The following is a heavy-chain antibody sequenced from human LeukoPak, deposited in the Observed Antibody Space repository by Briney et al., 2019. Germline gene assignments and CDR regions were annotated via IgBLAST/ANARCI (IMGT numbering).Heavy chain of an antibody. CDR2: ISSSSSYI. Sequence: GGSLRLSCAASGFTFSSYSMNWVRQAPGKGLEWVSSISSSSSYIYYADSVKGRFTISRDNAKNSLYLQMNSLRAEDTAVYYCARDFPPQIFYSGSPIDYWGQGTLVTVSS. CDR3: ARDFPPQIFYSGSPIDY. V-gene: IGHV3-21*01. D-gene: IGHD1-26*01. CDR1: GFTFSSYS. J-gene: IGHJ4*02.